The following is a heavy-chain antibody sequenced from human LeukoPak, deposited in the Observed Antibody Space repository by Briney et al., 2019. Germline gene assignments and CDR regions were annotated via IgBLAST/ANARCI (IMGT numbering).Heavy chain of an antibody. CDR3: ASADYYDSSGHPRAFDI. V-gene: IGHV4-59*01. Sequence: PSETLSLTCTVSGGSISSYYWSWIRQPPGKGLEWIGYIYYSGSTNYHPSLKSRLTISVDTSKNQFSLKLSPVTAADTAVYYCASADYYDSSGHPRAFDIWGQGTMVTVSS. D-gene: IGHD3-22*01. CDR2: IYYSGST. J-gene: IGHJ3*02. CDR1: GGSISSYY.